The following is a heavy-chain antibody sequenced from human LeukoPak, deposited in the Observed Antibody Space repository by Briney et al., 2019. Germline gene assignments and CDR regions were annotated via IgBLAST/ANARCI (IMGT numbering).Heavy chain of an antibody. CDR1: GGSISSSSYY. V-gene: IGHV4-39*01. J-gene: IGHJ5*02. D-gene: IGHD3-16*01. CDR2: IYYSGST. CDR3: ARRRGGISWFDP. Sequence: SETLSLTCTVSGGSISSSSYYWGWIRQPPGKGLEWIGSIYYSGSTYQNPSLNSRVTISVDTSKNQFSLKLSSVTAADTALYYCARRRGGISWFDPWGQGTLVTVSS.